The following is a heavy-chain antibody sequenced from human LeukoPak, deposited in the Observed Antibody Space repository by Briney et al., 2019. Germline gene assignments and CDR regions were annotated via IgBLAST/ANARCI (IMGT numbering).Heavy chain of an antibody. V-gene: IGHV1-69*05. CDR2: IIPIFGTA. CDR3: ASGYDSSGYHDY. Sequence: GSSVKVSCKASGGTFSSYAISWVRQAPGQGLDWMGGIIPIFGTANYAQKFQGRVTITTDESTSTAYMELSSLRSEDTAVYYCASGYDSSGYHDYWGQGTLVTVSS. J-gene: IGHJ4*02. D-gene: IGHD3-22*01. CDR1: GGTFSSYA.